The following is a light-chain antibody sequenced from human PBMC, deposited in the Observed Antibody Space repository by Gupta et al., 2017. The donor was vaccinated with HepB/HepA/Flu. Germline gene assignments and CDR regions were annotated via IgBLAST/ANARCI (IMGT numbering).Light chain of an antibody. CDR3: QQSYSTPIT. CDR1: QSINSF. CDR2: ATS. V-gene: IGKV1-39*01. J-gene: IGKJ5*01. Sequence: DIQMTQSPSSLSASVGDRVTITCRASQSINSFLSWYQQKPGKAPKLLIYATSSLQSGVPARFSGSRSGTDFTLTISSLQPEDFATYYCQQSYSTPITFGPGTRLEIK.